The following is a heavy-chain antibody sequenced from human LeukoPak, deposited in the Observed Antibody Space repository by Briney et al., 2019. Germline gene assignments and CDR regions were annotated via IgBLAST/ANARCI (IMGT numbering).Heavy chain of an antibody. CDR1: SGSISIYY. V-gene: IGHV4-59*08. D-gene: IGHD1-26*01. CDR3: ARRLRPGSYDDY. CDR2: IYYSGST. Sequence: SETLFLNCTVPSGSISIYYWSWIRQPPGKGLEWIGYIYYSGSTNYNPSLKSRVTISVDTSKNQFSLKLSSVTAADTAVYYCARRLRPGSYDDYWGQGTLVTVSS. J-gene: IGHJ4*02.